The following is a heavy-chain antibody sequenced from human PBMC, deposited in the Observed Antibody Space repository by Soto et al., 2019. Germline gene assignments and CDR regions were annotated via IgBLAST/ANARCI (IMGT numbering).Heavy chain of an antibody. V-gene: IGHV4-59*08. CDR3: ARHSPLAAGGAFEF. Sequence: QVQLQESGPGLVKPSETLSLTCTVSGASISSNYWSWIRQPPGKGLECIGYFSYSGSTNYNPSLKSRVIILVDTSRNQFSLKLTSVTATDTAMYYCARHSPLAAGGAFEFWGQGMMVTVSS. D-gene: IGHD6-13*01. CDR1: GASISSNY. CDR2: FSYSGST. J-gene: IGHJ3*01.